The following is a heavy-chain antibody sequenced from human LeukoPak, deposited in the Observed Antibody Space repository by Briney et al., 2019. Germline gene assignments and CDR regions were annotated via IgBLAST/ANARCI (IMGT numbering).Heavy chain of an antibody. CDR3: AGEDFWSGYPYYYYYMDV. CDR2: IYYSGST. V-gene: IGHV4-59*08. J-gene: IGHJ6*03. Sequence: SETLSLTCTVSGGSISSYYWSWIRQPPGKGLEWIGYIYYSGSTNYNPSLKSRVTMSVDTSKNQFSLKLSSVTAADTAVYYCAGEDFWSGYPYYYYYMDVWGKGTTVTVSS. CDR1: GGSISSYY. D-gene: IGHD3-3*01.